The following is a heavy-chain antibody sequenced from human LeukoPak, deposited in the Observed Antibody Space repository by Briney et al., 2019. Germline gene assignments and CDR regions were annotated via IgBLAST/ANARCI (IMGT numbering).Heavy chain of an antibody. J-gene: IGHJ5*02. V-gene: IGHV1-69*05. D-gene: IGHD6-6*01. CDR1: GGNFSSHA. Sequence: SVKVSCKASGGNFSSHAISWVRQAPGQGLGLIGGIIPIFGTANYAQKLQGRVTITREESPPTAYMEWSSLRSEDTAVYYCARASSESIAARPYWFDPWGQGTLVTVSS. CDR3: ARASSESIAARPYWFDP. CDR2: IIPIFGTA.